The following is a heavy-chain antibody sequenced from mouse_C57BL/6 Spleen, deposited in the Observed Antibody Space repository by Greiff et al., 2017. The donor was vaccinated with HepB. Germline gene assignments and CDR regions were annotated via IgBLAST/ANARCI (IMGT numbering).Heavy chain of an antibody. CDR2: IDPSDSYT. V-gene: IGHV1-50*01. CDR1: GYTFTSYW. CDR3: ARSSDYFDY. J-gene: IGHJ2*01. Sequence: VQLQQPGAELEKPGASVKLSCKASGYTFTSYWMQWVKQRPGQGLEWIGEIDPSDSYTNYNQKFKGKATLTVDTSSSTAYMQLSSLTSEDSAVYYCARSSDYFDYWGQGTTLTVSS.